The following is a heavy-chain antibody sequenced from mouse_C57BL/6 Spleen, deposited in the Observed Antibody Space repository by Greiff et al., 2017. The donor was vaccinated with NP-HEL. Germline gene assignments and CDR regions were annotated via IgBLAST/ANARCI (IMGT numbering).Heavy chain of an antibody. V-gene: IGHV5-17*01. D-gene: IGHD2-4*01. CDR1: GFTFSDYG. CDR2: ISSGSSTI. CDR3: ASDDYDGY. Sequence: EVKLVESGGGLVKPGGSLKLSCAASGFTFSDYGMHWVRQAPEKGLEWVAYISSGSSTIYYADTVKGRFTISRDNAKNILFLQMTSLRSEDTAMYDCASDDYDGYWGQGTTLTVSA. J-gene: IGHJ2*01.